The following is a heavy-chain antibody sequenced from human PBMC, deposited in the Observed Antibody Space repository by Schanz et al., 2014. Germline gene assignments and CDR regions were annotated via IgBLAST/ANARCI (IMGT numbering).Heavy chain of an antibody. D-gene: IGHD3-10*01. CDR1: GGSISSSTYY. J-gene: IGHJ5*02. V-gene: IGHV4-39*01. CDR3: ARLMVPGWFDP. CDR2: IDDTGST. Sequence: QLQLQESGPGLVIPSETLSLTCTVSGGSISSSTYYWGWIRQPPGKGPEWIGTIDDTGSTYYTPSLRGGLAMPVDTSKSQLSVQLPSVTAADTAVYYCARLMVPGWFDPWGQGQLVTVSS.